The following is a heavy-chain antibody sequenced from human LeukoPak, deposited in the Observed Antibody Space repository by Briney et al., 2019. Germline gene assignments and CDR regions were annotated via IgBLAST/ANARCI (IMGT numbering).Heavy chain of an antibody. Sequence: ASVKVSCKASGYTFGSYDINWVRQATGQGLEWMGWMNPDSGNTGYAQKFQGRVTMTRNTSITIAYMELTSLASDDTAVYYCAKAPLGVGSSGIFDYWGQGTLVTVSS. V-gene: IGHV1-8*01. D-gene: IGHD6-6*01. J-gene: IGHJ4*02. CDR2: MNPDSGNT. CDR3: AKAPLGVGSSGIFDY. CDR1: GYTFGSYD.